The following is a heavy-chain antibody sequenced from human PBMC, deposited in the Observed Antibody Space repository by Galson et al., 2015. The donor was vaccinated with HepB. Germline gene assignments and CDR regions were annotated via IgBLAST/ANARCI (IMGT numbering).Heavy chain of an antibody. V-gene: IGHV3-15*07. D-gene: IGHD3-10*01. Sequence: SLRLSCAASGFTFSNAWMNWVRQAPGKGLEWVGRIKSKTDGGTTDYAAPVKGRFTISRDDSKNTLYLQMNSLKTEDTAVYYCTTGLLWFGEKYYFDYWGQGTLVTVSS. CDR3: TTGLLWFGEKYYFDY. CDR2: IKSKTDGGTT. CDR1: GFTFSNAW. J-gene: IGHJ4*02.